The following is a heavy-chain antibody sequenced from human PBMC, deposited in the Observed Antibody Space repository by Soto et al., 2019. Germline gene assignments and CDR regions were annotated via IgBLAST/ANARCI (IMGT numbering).Heavy chain of an antibody. CDR2: INAGNGNT. J-gene: IGHJ4*02. D-gene: IGHD3-9*01. CDR3: ARGLRYFDWSTFDY. Sequence: ASVKVSCKASGYTFTSYAMHWVRQAPGQRLEWMGWINAGNGNTKYSQKFQGRVTITRDTSASTAYMELSSLGSEDTAVYYCARGLRYFDWSTFDYWGQGTLVTVSS. CDR1: GYTFTSYA. V-gene: IGHV1-3*01.